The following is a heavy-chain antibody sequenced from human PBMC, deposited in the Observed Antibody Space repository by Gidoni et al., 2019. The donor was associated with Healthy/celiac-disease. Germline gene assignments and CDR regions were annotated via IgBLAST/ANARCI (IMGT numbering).Heavy chain of an antibody. Sequence: EVQLVQSGAAVKKPGESLKISCKVSGYSFTSYWIGWVRQMPGKGLEWMGIIYPGDSDTRYSPSFQGQVTISADKSISTAYLQWSSLKASDTAMYYCARRENSVVDPGLLTHGAFDIWGQGTMVTVSS. J-gene: IGHJ3*02. CDR2: IYPGDSDT. V-gene: IGHV5-51*01. CDR1: GYSFTSYW. CDR3: ARRENSVVDPGLLTHGAFDI. D-gene: IGHD2-2*01.